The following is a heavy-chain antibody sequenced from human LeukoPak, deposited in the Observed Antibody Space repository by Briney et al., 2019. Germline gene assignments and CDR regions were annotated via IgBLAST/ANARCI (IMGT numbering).Heavy chain of an antibody. CDR2: IIPIFGTA. V-gene: IGHV1-69*05. Sequence: SVKVSCKASGNSISNYAVSWVRQAPGQGFEWMGGIIPIFGTADYAQKFQGRVTMTTGTSTSTAYMELRSLRSDDTAVYYCARDRWGYSSGWLLLGDAFDIWGQGTMVTVSS. CDR3: ARDRWGYSSGWLLLGDAFDI. J-gene: IGHJ3*02. CDR1: GNSISNYA. D-gene: IGHD6-19*01.